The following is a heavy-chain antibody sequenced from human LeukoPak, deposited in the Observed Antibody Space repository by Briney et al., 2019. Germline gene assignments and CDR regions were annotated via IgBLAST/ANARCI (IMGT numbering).Heavy chain of an antibody. CDR3: AKVGEQWLTNYFDY. V-gene: IGHV3-74*01. Sequence: GSLRLSCAASGFTFSIYWMHWVRQAPGEGLVWVSRINGDGRTATYADSVKGRFTISRDNAKNSLYLQMNSLRAEDTAVYYCAKVGEQWLTNYFDYWGQGTLVTVSS. CDR1: GFTFSIYW. D-gene: IGHD3-22*01. J-gene: IGHJ4*02. CDR2: INGDGRTA.